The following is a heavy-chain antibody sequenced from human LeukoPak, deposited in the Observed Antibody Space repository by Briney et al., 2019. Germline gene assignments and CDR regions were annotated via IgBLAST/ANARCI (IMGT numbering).Heavy chain of an antibody. V-gene: IGHV1-18*04. CDR2: ISAYTGNT. J-gene: IGHJ6*02. CDR3: ARDGVPAAMHYYYGMDV. CDR1: GYTFTSYY. Sequence: ASVKVSCKASGYTFTSYYMHWVRQAPGQGLEWMGWISAYTGNTNYAQKLQGRVTVTTDTSTSTAYMELRSLRSDDTAVYYCARDGVPAAMHYYYGMDVWGQGTTVTVSS. D-gene: IGHD2-2*01.